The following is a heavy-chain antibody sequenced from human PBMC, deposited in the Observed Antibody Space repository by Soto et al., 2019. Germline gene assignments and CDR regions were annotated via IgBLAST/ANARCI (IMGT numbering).Heavy chain of an antibody. CDR1: GYTFTDLS. J-gene: IGHJ5*02. V-gene: IGHV1-24*01. Sequence: ASVKVSCKVSGYTFTDLSVHWVRQAPGKGLEWMGGFDPEEDETIYAQKFKGRVAMTEDTSTDTAYMELSSLRSEDTAVYYCATVVYSSSSVWFDPWGQGTLVTVSS. CDR3: ATVVYSSSSVWFDP. D-gene: IGHD6-6*01. CDR2: FDPEEDET.